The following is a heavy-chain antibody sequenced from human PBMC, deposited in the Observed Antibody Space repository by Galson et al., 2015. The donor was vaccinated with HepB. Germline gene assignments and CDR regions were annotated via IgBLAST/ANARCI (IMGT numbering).Heavy chain of an antibody. J-gene: IGHJ4*02. V-gene: IGHV3-7*01. CDR2: IRKDGSEK. CDR3: ARWEAVAGTVDFDY. Sequence: SLRLSCAASGFTFSSYWMSWVRQAPGKGLEWVANIRKDGSEKYYVDSVKGRFTISRDNAKNSLYLQMNSLRAEDTAVYYCARWEAVAGTVDFDYWGQGTLVTVSS. CDR1: GFTFSSYW. D-gene: IGHD6-19*01.